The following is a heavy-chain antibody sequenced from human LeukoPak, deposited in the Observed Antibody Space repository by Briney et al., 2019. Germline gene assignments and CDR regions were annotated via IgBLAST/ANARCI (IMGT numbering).Heavy chain of an antibody. J-gene: IGHJ4*02. Sequence: GASVKVSCKASGGTFSSYAISWVRQAPGQGLEWMGGIIPIFGTANYAQKFQGRVAITADKSTSTAYMELSSLRSEDTAVYYCARRSVVGARTFFLDYWGQGTLVTVSS. D-gene: IGHD2-15*01. V-gene: IGHV1-69*06. CDR1: GGTFSSYA. CDR2: IIPIFGTA. CDR3: ARRSVVGARTFFLDY.